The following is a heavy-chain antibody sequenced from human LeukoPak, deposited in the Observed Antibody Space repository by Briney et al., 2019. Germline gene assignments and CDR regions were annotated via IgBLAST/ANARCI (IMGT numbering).Heavy chain of an antibody. J-gene: IGHJ6*02. CDR1: GYTLTELS. V-gene: IGHV1-24*01. D-gene: IGHD3-10*01. Sequence: ASVKVSCKVSGYTLTELSMHWVRQAPGKGLEWMGGFDPEDGETIYAQKFQGRVTITRDTSASTAYMELSSLRSEDTAVYYCARSLLWFGDLEDYYYYYGMDVWGQGTTVTVSS. CDR2: FDPEDGET. CDR3: ARSLLWFGDLEDYYYYYGMDV.